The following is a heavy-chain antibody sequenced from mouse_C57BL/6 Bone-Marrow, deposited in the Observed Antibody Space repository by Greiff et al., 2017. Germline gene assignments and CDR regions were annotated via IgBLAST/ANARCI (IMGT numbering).Heavy chain of an antibody. J-gene: IGHJ3*01. CDR3: ARGDYYGSSSAWFAY. V-gene: IGHV3-5*01. Sequence: DVKLQESGPGLVKPSQTVFLTCTVTGISITTGNYRWSWIRQFPGNKLEWIGYIYYSGTITYNPSLTSRTTITRDTPKNQFFLEMNSLTAEDTATYYCARGDYYGSSSAWFAYWGQGTLVTVSA. CDR2: IYYSGTI. CDR1: GISITTGNYR. D-gene: IGHD1-1*01.